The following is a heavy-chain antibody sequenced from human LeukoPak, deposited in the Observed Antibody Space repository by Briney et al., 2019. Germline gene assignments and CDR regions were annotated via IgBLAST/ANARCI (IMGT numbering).Heavy chain of an antibody. CDR1: GGTFSSYA. D-gene: IGHD3-22*01. J-gene: IGHJ4*02. V-gene: IGHV1-69*13. Sequence: GASVKVSCKASGGTFSSYAISWVRQAPGQGLEWMGGIIPIFGTANYAQKFQGRVTITADESTSTAYMELSSLRSEDTAVYYCAGLMYYYDSSGYPFDYWGQGTLVTVSS. CDR2: IIPIFGTA. CDR3: AGLMYYYDSSGYPFDY.